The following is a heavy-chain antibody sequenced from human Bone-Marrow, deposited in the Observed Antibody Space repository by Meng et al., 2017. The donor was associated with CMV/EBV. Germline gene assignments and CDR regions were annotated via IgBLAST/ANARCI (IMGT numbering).Heavy chain of an antibody. V-gene: IGHV3-48*04. Sequence: GGSLRLSCVASGVTFGGYGMHWVRQAPGKGLEWVSYISSSSSTIYYADSVKGRFTISRDNAKNSLYLQMNSLRAEDTAVYYCARDPGYDFWSGQASYYFDYWGQGTLVTVSS. CDR2: ISSSSSTI. J-gene: IGHJ4*02. D-gene: IGHD3-3*01. CDR1: GVTFGGYG. CDR3: ARDPGYDFWSGQASYYFDY.